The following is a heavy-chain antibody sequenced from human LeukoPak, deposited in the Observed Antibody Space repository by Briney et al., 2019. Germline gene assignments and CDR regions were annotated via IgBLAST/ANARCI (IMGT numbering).Heavy chain of an antibody. CDR2: IAYDGSRA. CDR1: GFTFGGYG. V-gene: IGHV3-33*01. D-gene: IGHD1-14*01. Sequence: GGSLRLSCAGSGFTFGGYGMHWFRQTPGKGLEWVAVIAYDGSRAFYADSVKDRLTISRDNSKNTMSVQMDDLRAEDTAVYYCTRYNNDHFDYWGQGTLVTVSS. CDR3: TRYNNDHFDY. J-gene: IGHJ4*02.